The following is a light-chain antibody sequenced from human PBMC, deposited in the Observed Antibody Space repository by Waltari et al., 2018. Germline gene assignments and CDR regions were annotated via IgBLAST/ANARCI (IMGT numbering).Light chain of an antibody. CDR2: VAS. J-gene: IGKJ5*01. CDR1: QSVRSN. Sequence: VVLTQSPATLSVSPGESAIIACRASQSVRSNLAWYQQKPGQAPRLLIYVASTRASSIPARFRGSGSGTEFTLTINSLQSDDSATYYCQQYNRWPPITFGQGTRLDIK. CDR3: QQYNRWPPIT. V-gene: IGKV3-15*01.